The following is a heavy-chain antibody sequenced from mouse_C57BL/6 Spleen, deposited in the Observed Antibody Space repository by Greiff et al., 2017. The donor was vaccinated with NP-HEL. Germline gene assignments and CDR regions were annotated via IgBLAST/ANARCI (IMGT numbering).Heavy chain of an antibody. Sequence: VQLQQSGAELVKPGASVKLSCKASGYTFTSYWMHWVKQRPGQGLEWIGMIHPNSGSTNYNEKFKSKATLTVDKSSSTAYMQLSSLTSEDSAVYYCARSYGNSFFAYWGQGPLVTVSA. CDR1: GYTFTSYW. D-gene: IGHD2-1*01. CDR3: ARSYGNSFFAY. CDR2: IHPNSGST. J-gene: IGHJ3*01. V-gene: IGHV1-64*01.